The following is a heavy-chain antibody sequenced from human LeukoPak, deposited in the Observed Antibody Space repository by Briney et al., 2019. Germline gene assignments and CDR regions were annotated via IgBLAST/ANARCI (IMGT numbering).Heavy chain of an antibody. D-gene: IGHD2-2*01. CDR3: ARVLGYCSSTSCLPWFDP. V-gene: IGHV1-69*04. CDR1: GGTFSSYA. J-gene: IGHJ5*02. CDR2: IIPILGIA. Sequence: SVKVSCKASGGTFSSYAIGWVRQAPGQGLEWMGRIIPILGIANYAQKFQGRVTITADKSTSTAYMELSSLRSGDTAVYYCARVLGYCSSTSCLPWFDPWGQGTLVTVSS.